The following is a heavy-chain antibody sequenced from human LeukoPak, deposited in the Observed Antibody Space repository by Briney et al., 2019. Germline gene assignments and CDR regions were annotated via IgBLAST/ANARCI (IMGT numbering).Heavy chain of an antibody. V-gene: IGHV1-18*04. Sequence: ASVKVSCKASGYTFTIYGISWVRHAPGQGLEWMGWISAYNGNTNYAQKLQDRVTMTTDTSTSTAYMELRSLRSDDTAVYYCARSRRYSSSWYYFDYWGQGTLVTVSS. J-gene: IGHJ4*02. D-gene: IGHD6-13*01. CDR2: ISAYNGNT. CDR3: ARSRRYSSSWYYFDY. CDR1: GYTFTIYG.